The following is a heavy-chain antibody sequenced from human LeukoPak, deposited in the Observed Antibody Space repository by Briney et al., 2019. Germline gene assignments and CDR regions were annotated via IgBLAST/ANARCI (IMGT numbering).Heavy chain of an antibody. D-gene: IGHD6-13*01. J-gene: IGHJ4*02. CDR3: ARLRYSSLLFDY. CDR2: IYYSGST. CDR1: GGSISSSSYY. Sequence: PSETLSLTCTVSGGSISSSSYYWVWLRQPPGKGREGFGSIYYSGSTYYNPSLKSRITISVDTSKNQCSLKLSSVTAEDTAVYYCARLRYSSLLFDYWGQGTLVTVSS. V-gene: IGHV4-39*01.